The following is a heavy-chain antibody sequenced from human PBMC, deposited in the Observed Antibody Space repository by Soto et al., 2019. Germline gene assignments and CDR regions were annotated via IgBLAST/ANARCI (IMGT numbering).Heavy chain of an antibody. CDR1: GGSFSGYY. D-gene: IGHD3-10*01. Sequence: SETLSLTCAVYGGSFSGYYWSWIRQPPGKGLEWIGEINHSGSTNYNPSLKSRVTISVETSKNLFSLKLSSVTASDTVVYYCASLGYVSHGKEPGWFGELSPWFDPWGQGTLVTVSS. V-gene: IGHV4-34*01. CDR3: ASLGYVSHGKEPGWFGELSPWFDP. CDR2: INHSGST. J-gene: IGHJ5*02.